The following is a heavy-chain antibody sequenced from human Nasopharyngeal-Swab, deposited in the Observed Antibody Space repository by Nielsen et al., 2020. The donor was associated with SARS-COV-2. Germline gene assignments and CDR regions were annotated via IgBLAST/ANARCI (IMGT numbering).Heavy chain of an antibody. Sequence: ASVKVSCKASGYTFTGSHMHWVRQAPGQGLEWMGWISAYNGHTNYAQKVQGRVTMTTDTSTSTAYMELRSLRADDTAVYYCARVSTTRNWFDPWGQGALVTVSS. CDR2: ISAYNGHT. V-gene: IGHV1-18*04. CDR3: ARVSTTRNWFDP. J-gene: IGHJ5*02. CDR1: GYTFTGSH. D-gene: IGHD1-1*01.